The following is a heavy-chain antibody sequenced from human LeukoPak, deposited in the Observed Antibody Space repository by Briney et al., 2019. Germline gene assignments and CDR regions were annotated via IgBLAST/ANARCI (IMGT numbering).Heavy chain of an antibody. J-gene: IGHJ5*02. CDR1: GGSISSYY. Sequence: SETLSLTCTVSGGSISSYYWSWIRQPPGKGLEWIGYIYYSGSTNYNPSLKSRVTISVDTSKNQFPLKLSSVTAADTAVYYCARHRYSSGWPRSHWFDPWGQGTLVTVSS. V-gene: IGHV4-59*08. D-gene: IGHD6-19*01. CDR3: ARHRYSSGWPRSHWFDP. CDR2: IYYSGST.